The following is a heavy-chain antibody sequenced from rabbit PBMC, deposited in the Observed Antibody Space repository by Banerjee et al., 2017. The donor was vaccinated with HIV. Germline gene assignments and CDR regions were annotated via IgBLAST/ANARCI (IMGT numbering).Heavy chain of an antibody. CDR2: VSAGVSFTT. V-gene: IGHV1S40*01. CDR1: GFSFTYIDY. D-gene: IGHD2-1*01. CDR3: ARGSATMTMVITGFFLAL. Sequence: QSLEESGGDLVKPGASLTLTCTASGFSFTYIDYLCWVRQPPGKGPEWIACVSAGVSFTTYYANWARGRFTISKTSSTTVTLQVTSLTAADTATYFCARGSATMTMVITGFFLALWGPGTLVTVS. J-gene: IGHJ4*01.